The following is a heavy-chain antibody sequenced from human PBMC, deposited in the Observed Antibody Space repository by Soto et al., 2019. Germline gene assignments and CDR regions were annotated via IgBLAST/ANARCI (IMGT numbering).Heavy chain of an antibody. CDR3: ERDTSRFEGYDSASSY. V-gene: IGHV1-18*01. Sequence: ASVKVSCKASGYTFTSYGISWVRQAPGQGLEWMGWISAYNGNTNYAQKLQGRVTMTTDTSTSTAYMELRSLRSDDTAVYYCERDTSRFEGYDSASSYWDRGHTVTVSS. D-gene: IGHD3-22*01. CDR2: ISAYNGNT. J-gene: IGHJ6*02. CDR1: GYTFTSYG.